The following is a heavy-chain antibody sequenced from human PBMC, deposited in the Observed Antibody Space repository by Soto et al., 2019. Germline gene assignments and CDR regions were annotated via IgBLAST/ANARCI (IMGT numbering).Heavy chain of an antibody. V-gene: IGHV5-51*01. J-gene: IGHJ4*02. CDR1: GYSFTSYW. CDR2: IYPGDSDT. CDR3: ARTILNYYDSSGYYQHFDY. Sequence: PGESLKISCKGSGYSFTSYWIGWVRQMPGKGLEWMGIIYPGDSDTRYSPSFQGQVTISADNSISTAYLQWSSLKASDTAMYYCARTILNYYDSSGYYQHFDYWGQGTLVTVSS. D-gene: IGHD3-22*01.